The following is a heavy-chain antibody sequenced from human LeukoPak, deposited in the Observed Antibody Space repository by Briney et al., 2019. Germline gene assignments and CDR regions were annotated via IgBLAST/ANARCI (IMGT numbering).Heavy chain of an antibody. V-gene: IGHV4-59*01. CDR2: IYYSGST. J-gene: IGHJ5*02. D-gene: IGHD3-10*01. CDR3: ARGPPGGRFDP. CDR1: GGSISSYY. Sequence: SETLSLTCTVSGGSISSYYWTWIRQPPGKGLEWIGYIYYSGSTNYNPSLKSRVTMSVDTSKNQFSLKVTSVTAADTAVYYCARGPPGGRFDPWGQGTLVTVSS.